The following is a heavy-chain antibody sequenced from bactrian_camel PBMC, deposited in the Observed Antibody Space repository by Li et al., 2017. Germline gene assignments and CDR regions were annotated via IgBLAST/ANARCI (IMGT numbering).Heavy chain of an antibody. J-gene: IGHJ6*01. CDR2: IDGYGTR. CDR3: AAALGYGCSSVFSY. CDR1: GYTYSRKC. Sequence: HVQLVESGGGSVQAGGSLRLSCEASGYTYSRKCQGWFRQGPGKEREEVARIDGYGTRTYAVSVKGRSDIFRDNTKNILYLQMDSLEPEDTAMYYCAAALGYGCSSVFSYWGRGTQVTVS. D-gene: IGHD3*01. V-gene: IGHV3S53*01.